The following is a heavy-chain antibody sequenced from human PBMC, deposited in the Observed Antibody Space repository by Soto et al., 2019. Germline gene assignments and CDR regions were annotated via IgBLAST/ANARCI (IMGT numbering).Heavy chain of an antibody. CDR1: GFTVSSKY. CDR2: INRGGSI. CDR3: ARPGRTEWINSFDP. V-gene: IGHV3-66*01. J-gene: IGHJ5*02. D-gene: IGHD1-1*01. Sequence: GGSLRLSCAVSGFTVSSKYMSWVRQAPGKGLEWVSLINRGGSIPYADSVKGRFTISRDNARNTLYLQMNSLGVEDTAVYYCARPGRTEWINSFDPWGQGTLVTVSS.